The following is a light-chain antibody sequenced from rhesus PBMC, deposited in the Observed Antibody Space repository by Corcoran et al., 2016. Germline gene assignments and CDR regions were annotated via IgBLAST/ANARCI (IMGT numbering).Light chain of an antibody. J-gene: IGLJ1*01. CDR1: SSDFGGYNY. V-gene: IGLV2-32*02. CDR2: EVF. Sequence: QAALTQPRSVSGSPGQSVTISCTGTSSDFGGYNYVSWYQQHPSTAPKLIIYEVFKWPSGVSDRFSGSKSGNTASLTISGLQAEDEADYYCTSYAGSNTLYIFGPGTRLTVL. CDR3: TSYAGSNTLYI.